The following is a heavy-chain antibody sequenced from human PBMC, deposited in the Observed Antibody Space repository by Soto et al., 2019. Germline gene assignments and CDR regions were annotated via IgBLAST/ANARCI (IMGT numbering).Heavy chain of an antibody. CDR3: AKTAVGAKDLFAY. Sequence: EVQLLESGGGLVQPGGSLRLSCAASGITFSSYAFSWVRQAAGKGLEWVSGISGSGNSTYYADSVKGRFSFSRDNSKNTVYLQMNSLRVEDTAVYYCAKTAVGAKDLFAYWGQGTLVTVSS. CDR2: ISGSGNST. V-gene: IGHV3-23*01. D-gene: IGHD1-26*01. CDR1: GITFSSYA. J-gene: IGHJ4*02.